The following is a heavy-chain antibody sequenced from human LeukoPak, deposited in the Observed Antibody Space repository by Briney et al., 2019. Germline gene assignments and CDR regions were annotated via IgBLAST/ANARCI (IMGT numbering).Heavy chain of an antibody. CDR1: GFTFSSYW. V-gene: IGHV3-7*01. Sequence: GGSLRLSCVASGFTFSSYWMTWVRQAPGKGLEWVANIKTDGSQIYYVDSVKGRFTISRDNSKNTLYLQMNSLRAEDTAVYYCAKVSGYDFWSGSGPAVEGYYYMDVWGKGTTVTVSS. J-gene: IGHJ6*03. CDR2: IKTDGSQI. CDR3: AKVSGYDFWSGSGPAVEGYYYMDV. D-gene: IGHD3-3*01.